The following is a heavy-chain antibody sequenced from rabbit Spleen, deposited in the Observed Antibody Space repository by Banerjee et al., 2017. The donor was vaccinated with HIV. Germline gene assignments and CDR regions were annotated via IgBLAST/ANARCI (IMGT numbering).Heavy chain of an antibody. V-gene: IGHV1S47*01. CDR1: GFDFSRYG. Sequence: QEHLVESGGGLVQPGGSLKLSCKASGFDFSRYGVSWVRQAPGKGLEWIGYIDPVFGIAYYATWVSGRFSISRENTQNTVYLQLNSLTAADTATYFCVRDQAHMLDLWGPGTLVTVS. D-gene: IGHD1-1*01. CDR3: VRDQAHMLDL. J-gene: IGHJ6*01. CDR2: IDPVFGIA.